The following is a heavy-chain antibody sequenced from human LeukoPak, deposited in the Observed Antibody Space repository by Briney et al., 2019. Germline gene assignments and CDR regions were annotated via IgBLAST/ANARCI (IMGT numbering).Heavy chain of an antibody. CDR1: GFTFSTYA. CDR2: VSVDGSHK. CDR3: AKISWDGRGTFD. V-gene: IGHV3-30*18. D-gene: IGHD1-1*01. Sequence: GGSLRLSCAASGFTFSTYAMHWVRQAPGKGLEWVAFVSVDGSHKDYGGSVKGRFTISRDNSKNTLYLQMNSLRAEDTAVYYCAKISWDGRGTFDWGQGTLVTVSS. J-gene: IGHJ4*02.